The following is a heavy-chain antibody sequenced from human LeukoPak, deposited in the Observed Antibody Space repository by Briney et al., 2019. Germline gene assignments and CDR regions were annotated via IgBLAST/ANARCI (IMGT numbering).Heavy chain of an antibody. Sequence: PGGSLRLSCAASGFTFSSYGMHWVRQAPGKGLEWVSSISSTSSYIYYADSVKGRFTISRDNAKNSVYLQMNSLRVEDTALYYCARVHYYDSSGYYGYWGQGTLVTVSS. CDR2: ISSTSSYI. D-gene: IGHD3-22*01. V-gene: IGHV3-21*01. CDR1: GFTFSSYG. J-gene: IGHJ4*02. CDR3: ARVHYYDSSGYYGY.